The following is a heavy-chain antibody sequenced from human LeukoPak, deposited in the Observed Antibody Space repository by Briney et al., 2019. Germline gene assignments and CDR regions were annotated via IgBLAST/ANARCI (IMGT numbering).Heavy chain of an antibody. V-gene: IGHV4-39*01. CDR3: ARSVNIVVEYYFDY. CDR1: GGSISSSSYF. J-gene: IGHJ4*02. CDR2: ISYSGST. Sequence: TSKTLSLTCTVSGGSISSSSYFWGWIRQPPGKGLEWIGSISYSGSTYYNPSLKSRVTISVGTSKNQFSLKLNSVTAADTAVYYCARSVNIVVEYYFDYWGQGTLVTVSS. D-gene: IGHD2-15*01.